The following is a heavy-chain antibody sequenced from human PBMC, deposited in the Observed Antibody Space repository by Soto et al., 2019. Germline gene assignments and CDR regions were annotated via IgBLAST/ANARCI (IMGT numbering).Heavy chain of an antibody. CDR1: GFTFGGYA. V-gene: IGHV3-49*03. CDR2: IRSKTNGGTT. D-gene: IGHD5-12*01. CDR3: TKDYSHNDYLFS. J-gene: IGHJ4*02. Sequence: GGSLRLSCEASGFTFGGYAMSWFRQAPGKGLEWVGFIRSKTNGGTTQYAASVQGRFTISRDDSRSIAYLQMNSLKSEDTAVYYCTKDYSHNDYLFSWGQGTLVTVSS.